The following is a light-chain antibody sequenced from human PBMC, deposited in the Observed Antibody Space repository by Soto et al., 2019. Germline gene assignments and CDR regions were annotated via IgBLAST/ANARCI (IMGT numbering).Light chain of an antibody. CDR3: LQHNSYPPWK. Sequence: DIQMTQSPSSLSASVGDRVTITCRASQGIRNDLGWYQQKPGKAPKRLIYAASSLQSGVPSRFSGSGHGTEFNLPLRSLQHEEAANYYCLQHNSYPPWKCGQGTKVHIK. J-gene: IGKJ1*01. V-gene: IGKV1-17*01. CDR2: AAS. CDR1: QGIRND.